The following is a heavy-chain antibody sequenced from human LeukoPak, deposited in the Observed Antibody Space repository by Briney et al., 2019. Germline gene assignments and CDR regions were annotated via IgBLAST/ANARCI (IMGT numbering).Heavy chain of an antibody. CDR1: GFTVSSNY. CDR3: ARHSNDFWSGYYTFDY. V-gene: IGHV3-53*01. D-gene: IGHD3-3*01. Sequence: GGSLRLSCAASGFTVSSNYMSWVRQAPGKGLEWVSVIYRGGSTYYADSVKGRFTISRDNSKNTLYLQMNSLRAEDTAVYYCARHSNDFWSGYYTFDYWGQGTLVTVSS. J-gene: IGHJ4*02. CDR2: IYRGGST.